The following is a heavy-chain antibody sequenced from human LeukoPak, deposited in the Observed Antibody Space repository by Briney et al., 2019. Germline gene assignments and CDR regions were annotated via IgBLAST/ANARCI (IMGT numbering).Heavy chain of an antibody. D-gene: IGHD2-15*01. CDR2: IYYSGST. CDR1: GGSISSGGYY. V-gene: IGHV4-31*03. J-gene: IGHJ6*02. CDR3: ARLGYCSGGSCYYYYYGMDV. Sequence: SETLSLTCTVSGGSISSGGYYWSWIRQHPGKGLEWIGYIYYSGSTYYNPSLKSRVTISVDTSKNQFSLKLSSVTAADTAVYYCARLGYCSGGSCYYYYYGMDVWGQGTTVTVSS.